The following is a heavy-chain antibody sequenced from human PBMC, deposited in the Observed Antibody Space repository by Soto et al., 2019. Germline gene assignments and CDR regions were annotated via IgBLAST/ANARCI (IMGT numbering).Heavy chain of an antibody. Sequence: ASVKVSCKASGYTFITYGVTWVRQAAGQGLEWMGWITPYNGKTHYAQKFQDRVTMTTDTAATTAYMELRSLTSDDSAMYFCARDTSHYFDHWGQGILVTVSS. CDR1: GYTFITYG. V-gene: IGHV1-18*01. CDR3: ARDTSHYFDH. D-gene: IGHD2-2*01. CDR2: ITPYNGKT. J-gene: IGHJ4*02.